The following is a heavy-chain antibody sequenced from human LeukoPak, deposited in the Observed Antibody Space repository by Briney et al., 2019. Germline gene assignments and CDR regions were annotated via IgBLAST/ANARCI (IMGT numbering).Heavy chain of an antibody. CDR1: GGSISSSSYY. CDR2: IYYSGST. J-gene: IGHJ6*03. CDR3: ARIVRFLEWSLYYYYMDV. Sequence: SETLSLTCTVSGGSISSSSYYWGWIRQPPGKGLEWIGSIYYSGSTYYSPSLKSRVTVSVDTSKNQFSLKLSSVTAADTAVYYCARIVRFLEWSLYYYYMDVWGKGTTVTVSS. D-gene: IGHD3-3*01. V-gene: IGHV4-39*07.